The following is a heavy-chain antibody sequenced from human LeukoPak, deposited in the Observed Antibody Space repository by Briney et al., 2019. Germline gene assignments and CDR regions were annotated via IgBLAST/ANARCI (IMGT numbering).Heavy chain of an antibody. CDR1: GFTFSSYS. Sequence: PGGSLRLSCAASGFTFSSYSMNWVRQAPGKGLEWVSYISSSSTIYYADSVKGRFTISRDNAKNSLYLQMNSLRDEDTAVYYCARGGDTVVDYYFDYWGQGTLVTVSS. CDR2: ISSSSTI. J-gene: IGHJ4*02. D-gene: IGHD5-18*01. CDR3: ARGGDTVVDYYFDY. V-gene: IGHV3-48*02.